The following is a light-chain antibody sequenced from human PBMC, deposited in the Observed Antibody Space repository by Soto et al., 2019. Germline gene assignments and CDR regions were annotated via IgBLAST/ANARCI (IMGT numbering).Light chain of an antibody. CDR2: GAS. CDR1: QSVSSSS. J-gene: IGKJ1*01. CDR3: QQYGSSPQT. Sequence: EIVLTQSPCTLSLSPGERATLSCRASQSVSSSSLAWYQQKPGQAPRLLIYGASSRATGIPDRFSGSGSGTDFTLTISRLEPEDFAVYYCQQYGSSPQTFGHGTKVDIK. V-gene: IGKV3-20*01.